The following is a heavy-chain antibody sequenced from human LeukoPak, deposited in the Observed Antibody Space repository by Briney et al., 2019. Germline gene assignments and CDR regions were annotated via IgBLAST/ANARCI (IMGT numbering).Heavy chain of an antibody. CDR1: GFTFNDYS. J-gene: IGHJ4*02. D-gene: IGHD3-3*01. CDR3: ARARFLESYFDY. CDR2: ITSSSSTI. V-gene: IGHV3-48*01. Sequence: GGSLRLSCAASGFTFNDYSMDWVRQAPGKGLEWVSYITSSSSTIYYTDSVKGRFTISRDNAKNSLYLQMNSLRAEDTAMYYCARARFLESYFDYGGQGTLVTVSS.